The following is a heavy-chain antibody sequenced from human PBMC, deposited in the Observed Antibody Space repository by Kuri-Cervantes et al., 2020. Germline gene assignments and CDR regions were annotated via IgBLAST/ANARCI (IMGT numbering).Heavy chain of an antibody. CDR1: GFTVSSNY. D-gene: IGHD2-2*01. CDR3: AKDMGYCSSTSCFYYYYGMDV. Sequence: SLKISCAASGFTVSSNYMSWVRQAPGKGLEWVSGISWNSGSIGYADSVKGRFIISRDNAKNSLYLQMNSLRPEDTALYYCAKDMGYCSSTSCFYYYYGMDVWGQGTTVTVSS. CDR2: ISWNSGSI. V-gene: IGHV3-9*01. J-gene: IGHJ6*02.